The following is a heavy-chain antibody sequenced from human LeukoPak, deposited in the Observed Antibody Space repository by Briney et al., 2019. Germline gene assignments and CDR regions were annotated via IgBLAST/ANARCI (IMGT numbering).Heavy chain of an antibody. CDR1: GGSISSYY. Sequence: SETLSLTCTVSGGSISSYYWSWLRQPPGKGLEWIGYIYYSGSTNYNPSLKRRVTISVDTSKNQFSLKLSSVTAADTAVYYCATGPMDVWGQGTTVTVSS. V-gene: IGHV4-59*08. CDR3: ATGPMDV. J-gene: IGHJ6*02. CDR2: IYYSGST.